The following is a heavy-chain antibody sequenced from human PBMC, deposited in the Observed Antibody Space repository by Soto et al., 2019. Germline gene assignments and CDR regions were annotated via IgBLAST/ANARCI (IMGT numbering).Heavy chain of an antibody. CDR2: ISSSSSYI. CDR3: ARDPITIFGVVTQDYYFDY. J-gene: IGHJ4*02. V-gene: IGHV3-21*01. Sequence: GGSLRLSCAASGFTFSSYSMNWVRQAPGKGLEWVSSISSSSSYIYYADSVKGRFTISRDNAKNSLYLQMNSLRAEDTAVYYCARDPITIFGVVTQDYYFDYWGQGTLVTVSS. CDR1: GFTFSSYS. D-gene: IGHD3-3*01.